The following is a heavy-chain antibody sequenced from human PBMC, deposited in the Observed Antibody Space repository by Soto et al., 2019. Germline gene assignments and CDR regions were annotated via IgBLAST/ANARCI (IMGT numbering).Heavy chain of an antibody. Sequence: QVQLVQSGAEVKKPGSSVKVSCKASGGTFSSYAISWVRQAPGQGLEWMGGIIPIFGTANYAQKFQGRVTITADESTSTAYMEMSSLGAEDTAVYYCASQRVDTAMVTCFDYWGQGTLVTVSS. V-gene: IGHV1-69*12. CDR3: ASQRVDTAMVTCFDY. J-gene: IGHJ4*02. CDR1: GGTFSSYA. CDR2: IIPIFGTA. D-gene: IGHD5-18*01.